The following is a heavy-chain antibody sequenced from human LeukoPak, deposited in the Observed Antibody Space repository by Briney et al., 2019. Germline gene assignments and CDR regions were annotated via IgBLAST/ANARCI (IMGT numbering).Heavy chain of an antibody. CDR1: GYTFTGYY. CDR3: AGGAEEQWLVPDY. D-gene: IGHD6-19*01. Sequence: ASVKVSCKASGYTFTGYYMHLVRQAPGQGLEWMGRINPNSGGTNYAQKFQGRVTMTRDTSISTAYMELSRLRSDDTAVYYCAGGAEEQWLVPDYWGQGTLVTVSS. V-gene: IGHV1-2*06. J-gene: IGHJ4*02. CDR2: INPNSGGT.